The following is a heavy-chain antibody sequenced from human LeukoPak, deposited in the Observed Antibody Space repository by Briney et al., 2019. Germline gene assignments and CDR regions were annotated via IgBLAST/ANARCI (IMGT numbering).Heavy chain of an antibody. CDR3: ARYPYSGISGWQAFDY. J-gene: IGHJ4*02. CDR2: IPYSGNA. CDR1: GGSISSSSYY. D-gene: IGHD6-19*01. Sequence: SETLSLTCTVSGGSISSSSYYWGWIRQPPGQGLEWIGTIPYSGNAYCSPSLKSRVTISIDTSKNQFSLKVSSVTAADTAVYYCARYPYSGISGWQAFDYWGQGTLVSVSS. V-gene: IGHV4-39*01.